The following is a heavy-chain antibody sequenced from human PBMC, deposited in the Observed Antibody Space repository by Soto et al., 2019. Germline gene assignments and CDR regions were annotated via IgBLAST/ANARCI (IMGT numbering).Heavy chain of an antibody. CDR1: GGSISSGGYY. CDR2: IYYSGST. J-gene: IGHJ4*02. V-gene: IGHV4-31*03. Sequence: QVQLQESGPGLVKPSQTLSLTCTVSGGSISSGGYYWSWIRQHPGKGLEWIGYIYYSGSTYYNPSLKSRVTISVDTSKNQCSLKLSSVTAADTAVYYCARVPSPGQLLIHPDDYWGQGTLVTVSS. CDR3: ARVPSPGQLLIHPDDY. D-gene: IGHD2-2*01.